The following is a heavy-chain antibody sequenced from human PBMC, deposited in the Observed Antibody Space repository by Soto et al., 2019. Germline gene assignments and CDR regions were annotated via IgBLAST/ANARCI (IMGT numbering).Heavy chain of an antibody. CDR3: LNGDYY. Sequence: EEQLVESGGGLVQPGGSLRLSCAASGFTFSSHVMYWVRQAPGKGLEWVSSINSGSTSIYYADSVKGRFTISRDNGKNSLYLLMSSLRADDTAVYYCLNGDYYVGQGTLVTVSS. CDR1: GFTFSSHV. CDR2: INSGSTSI. D-gene: IGHD4-17*01. J-gene: IGHJ4*02. V-gene: IGHV3-48*01.